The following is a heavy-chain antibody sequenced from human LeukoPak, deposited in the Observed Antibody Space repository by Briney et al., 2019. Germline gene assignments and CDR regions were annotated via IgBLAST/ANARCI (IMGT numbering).Heavy chain of an antibody. CDR2: MNPNSGNT. J-gene: IGHJ3*02. V-gene: IGHV1-8*01. CDR1: GYTFTSYD. Sequence: AASVTVSRTASGYTFTSYDINWVRQATGQGLEWMGWMNPNSGNTGYAQKFQGRVTMTRNTSISTAYMELSSLRSEDTAVYYCARVRNNDAFDIWGRGTMVTVSS. D-gene: IGHD1/OR15-1a*01. CDR3: ARVRNNDAFDI.